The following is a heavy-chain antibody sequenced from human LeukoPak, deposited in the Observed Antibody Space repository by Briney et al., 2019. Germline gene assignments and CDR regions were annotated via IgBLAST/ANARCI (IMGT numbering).Heavy chain of an antibody. CDR3: TRPDYQGGGRFDP. J-gene: IGHJ5*02. Sequence: GGSLRLSCAVSGFTLTDHYIDWVRLAPGKGLEWVARSRNQAHSYTTEYAASVKGRFTISRDESKNSVYLQMNSLKTEDTAVYHCTRPDYQGGGRFDPWGQGTLVTVSS. CDR2: SRNQAHSYTT. V-gene: IGHV3-72*01. CDR1: GFTLTDHY. D-gene: IGHD2-15*01.